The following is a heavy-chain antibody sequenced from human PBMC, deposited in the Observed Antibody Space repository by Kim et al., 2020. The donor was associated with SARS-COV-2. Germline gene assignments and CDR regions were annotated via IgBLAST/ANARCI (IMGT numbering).Heavy chain of an antibody. V-gene: IGHV4-59*01. Sequence: SLKSRVTISVDTSKNQFSLKLSSVTAADTAVYYCARAPVVPAAMPYWFDPWGQGTLVTVSS. J-gene: IGHJ5*02. CDR3: ARAPVVPAAMPYWFDP. D-gene: IGHD2-2*01.